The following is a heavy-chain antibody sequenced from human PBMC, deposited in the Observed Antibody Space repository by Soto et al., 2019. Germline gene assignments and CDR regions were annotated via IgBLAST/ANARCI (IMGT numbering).Heavy chain of an antibody. CDR2: MNPNSGNT. CDR1: GYTFTSYD. D-gene: IGHD3-10*01. V-gene: IGHV1-8*01. Sequence: ASVKVSCKASGYTFTSYDINWVRQATGQGLEWMGWMNPNSGNTVYAQKFQGRVTITRNTSISTAYMELSSLRSEDTAVYFCARAPSGYYFDNWGQGTLVTVSS. J-gene: IGHJ4*02. CDR3: ARAPSGYYFDN.